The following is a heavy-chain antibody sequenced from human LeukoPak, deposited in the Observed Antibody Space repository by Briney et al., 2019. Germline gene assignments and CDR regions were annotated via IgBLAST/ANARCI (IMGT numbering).Heavy chain of an antibody. J-gene: IGHJ5*02. CDR1: GGTFSIYA. V-gene: IGHV1-69*04. CDR3: ARSRLSSSLNWFDP. Sequence: ASVTVSCKASGGTFSIYAISWVRQAPGQGLEWMGRIIPILGIANYAQKFQGRVTITADKSTSTAYMELSSLRSEDTAVYYCARSRLSSSLNWFDPWGQGTLVTVSS. CDR2: IIPILGIA. D-gene: IGHD6-13*01.